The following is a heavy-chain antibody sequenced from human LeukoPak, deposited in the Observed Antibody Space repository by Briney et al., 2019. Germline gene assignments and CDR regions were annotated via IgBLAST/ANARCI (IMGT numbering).Heavy chain of an antibody. CDR2: IYNSGST. CDR3: ARDMVRGVGAFDI. D-gene: IGHD3-10*01. J-gene: IGHJ3*02. CDR1: GGSISSYY. V-gene: IGHV4-4*08. Sequence: SETLSLTCTVSGGSISSYYWSWIRQPPGKGLEWIGYIYNSGSTNYNPSLKSRVTISVDTSKNQFSLKLSSVTAADTAVYYCARDMVRGVGAFDIWGQGTMVTVSS.